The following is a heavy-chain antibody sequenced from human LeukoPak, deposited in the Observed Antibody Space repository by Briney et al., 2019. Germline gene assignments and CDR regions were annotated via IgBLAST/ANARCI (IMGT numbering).Heavy chain of an antibody. Sequence: GGSLRLSCAASGLAFSSYAMSWVRQAPGKGLEWVSTISVASNTFYSDSVKGRFTISRDNSKNTVYLQMTSLRADDTAVYYCADYGVSGVRNNFYWGQGTLVTVSS. CDR3: ADYGVSGVRNNFY. V-gene: IGHV3-23*01. CDR2: ISVASNT. J-gene: IGHJ4*02. CDR1: GLAFSSYA. D-gene: IGHD3-3*01.